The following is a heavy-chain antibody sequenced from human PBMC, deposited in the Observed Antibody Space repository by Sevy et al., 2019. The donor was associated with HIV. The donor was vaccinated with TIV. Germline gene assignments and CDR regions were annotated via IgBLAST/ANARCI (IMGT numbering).Heavy chain of an antibody. CDR3: TTTSPFTAQGRAFLASRRYYFYGMDV. V-gene: IGHV3-15*07. CDR1: GFIFNNAW. D-gene: IGHD6-6*01. Sequence: GGSLRLSCVASGFIFNNAWMNWVRQAPGKGLEWVGRIKSNIDGGTTDYAAPVRGRFTISRDDSKNTLYLQMNSLKTEDTAVHYCTTTSPFTAQGRAFLASRRYYFYGMDVWGQGTTVTVSS. J-gene: IGHJ6*02. CDR2: IKSNIDGGTT.